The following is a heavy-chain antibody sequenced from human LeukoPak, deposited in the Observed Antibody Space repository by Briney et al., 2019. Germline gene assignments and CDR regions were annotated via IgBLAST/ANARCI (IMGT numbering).Heavy chain of an antibody. CDR3: ARDPPYDYVWGSYGIDY. J-gene: IGHJ4*02. CDR2: IPILGIA. V-gene: IGHV1-69*04. Sequence: IPILGIANYAQKFQGRVTITADKSTSTAYMELSSLRSEDTAVYYCARDPPYDYVWGSYGIDYWGQGTLVTVSS. D-gene: IGHD3-16*01.